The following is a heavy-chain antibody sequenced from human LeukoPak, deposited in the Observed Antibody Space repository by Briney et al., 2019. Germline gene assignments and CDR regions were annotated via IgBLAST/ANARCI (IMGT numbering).Heavy chain of an antibody. J-gene: IGHJ4*02. Sequence: GESLKISCKGSGYSFTSYWISWVRQMPGKGLEWMGRIDPSDSYTNYSPSFQGHVTISADKSISTAYLQWSSLKASDTAMYCCARAEGGWIDYWGQGTLVTVSS. V-gene: IGHV5-10-1*01. D-gene: IGHD3-16*01. CDR3: ARAEGGWIDY. CDR1: GYSFTSYW. CDR2: IDPSDSYT.